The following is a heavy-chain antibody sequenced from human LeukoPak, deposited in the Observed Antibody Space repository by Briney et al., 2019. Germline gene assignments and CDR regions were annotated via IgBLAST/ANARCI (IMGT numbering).Heavy chain of an antibody. D-gene: IGHD6-19*01. Sequence: GASVRVSCKASGYTFTSYTMHWVRQAPGQRLEWMGWINAGNGNTKYSQKFQGRVTITRDTSASTAYMELSSLRSGDTAVYYCARGIAVAGNYFDYWGQGTLVTVSS. CDR2: INAGNGNT. CDR1: GYTFTSYT. CDR3: ARGIAVAGNYFDY. V-gene: IGHV1-3*01. J-gene: IGHJ4*02.